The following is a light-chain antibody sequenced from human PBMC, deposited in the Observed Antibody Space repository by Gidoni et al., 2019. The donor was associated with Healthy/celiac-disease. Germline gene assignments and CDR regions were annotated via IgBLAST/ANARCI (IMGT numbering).Light chain of an antibody. Sequence: DIQLTQSPSFLSASVGDRVTITCRASQGISSYLAWYQQKPGKAPKLLIYAASTLQSGVPSRFRGSGSGTEFTLTISSLQPEDFATYYCQQRNSYPPTFGGGTKVEIK. CDR1: QGISSY. CDR2: AAS. CDR3: QQRNSYPPT. V-gene: IGKV1-9*01. J-gene: IGKJ4*01.